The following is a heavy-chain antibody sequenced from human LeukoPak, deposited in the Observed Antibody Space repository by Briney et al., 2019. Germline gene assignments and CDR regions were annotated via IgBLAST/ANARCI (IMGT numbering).Heavy chain of an antibody. D-gene: IGHD6-19*01. Sequence: GGSLRLSCAASGFTFSSYAMSWVRQAPGKGLEWVSSISSSSSYIYYADSVKGRFTISRDNAKNSLYLQMNSLRAEDTAVYYCARDSALYSSGGYYYYYGMDVWGQGTTVTVSS. J-gene: IGHJ6*02. CDR1: GFTFSSYA. CDR2: ISSSSSYI. CDR3: ARDSALYSSGGYYYYYGMDV. V-gene: IGHV3-21*01.